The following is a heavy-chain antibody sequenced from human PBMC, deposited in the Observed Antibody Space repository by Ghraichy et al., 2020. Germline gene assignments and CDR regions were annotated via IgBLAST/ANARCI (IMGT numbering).Heavy chain of an antibody. CDR3: AKDFGPYGDLYYFDY. D-gene: IGHD4-17*01. Sequence: GGSLRLSCAASGFTFSSYGMHWVRQAPGKGLEWVAFIRYDGSNKYYADPVKGRFTISRDNSKNTLYLQMNSLRAEDTAVYYCAKDFGPYGDLYYFDYWGQGTLVTVSS. CDR1: GFTFSSYG. V-gene: IGHV3-30*02. CDR2: IRYDGSNK. J-gene: IGHJ4*02.